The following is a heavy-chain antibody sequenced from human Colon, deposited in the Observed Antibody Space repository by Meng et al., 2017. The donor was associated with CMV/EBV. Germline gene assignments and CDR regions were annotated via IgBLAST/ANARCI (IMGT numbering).Heavy chain of an antibody. CDR3: ARIADYYYGMDV. V-gene: IGHV2-70D*14. CDR2: IDWDDDK. CDR1: GFSLSTSGMR. Sequence: SGSTLVKPTQTFTLTCTFSGFSLSTSGMRVSWIRQPQGKALEWLARIDWDDDKFYSTSLKTRLTISKDTSKNQVVLTMTNMDPVDTATYYCARIADYYYGMDVWGQGTTVTVSS. J-gene: IGHJ6*02.